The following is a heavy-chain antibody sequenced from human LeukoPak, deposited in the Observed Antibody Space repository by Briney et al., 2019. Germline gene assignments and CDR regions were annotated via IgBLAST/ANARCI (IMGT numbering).Heavy chain of an antibody. CDR1: GFTFSSYS. V-gene: IGHV3-7*03. Sequence: GGSLRLSCAASGFTFSSYSMNWVRQAPGKGLEWVANIKQDGSEKYYVDSVKGRFTISRDNAKNSLYLQMNSLRAEDTAVCYCARDLSTNYYDSSGYSDYWGQGTLVTVSS. CDR3: ARDLSTNYYDSSGYSDY. CDR2: IKQDGSEK. D-gene: IGHD3-22*01. J-gene: IGHJ4*02.